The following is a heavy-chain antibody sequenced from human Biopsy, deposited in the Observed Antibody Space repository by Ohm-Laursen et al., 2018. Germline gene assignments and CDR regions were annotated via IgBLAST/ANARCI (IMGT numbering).Heavy chain of an antibody. V-gene: IGHV4-59*02. J-gene: IGHJ6*04. CDR1: GDSVTKYY. Sequence: TLSLTCTVSGDSVTKYYWSWIRQPPGKGLEWIGHIYYSVMTNYNPSLQSRVSISVDTSRNQVSLTLSSVTAADTAVYYCARDSGILNYGNCKYYHYYGMDDGGKGTKVTVS. CDR3: ARDSGILNYGNCKYYHYYGMDD. D-gene: IGHD4-11*01. CDR2: IYYSVMT.